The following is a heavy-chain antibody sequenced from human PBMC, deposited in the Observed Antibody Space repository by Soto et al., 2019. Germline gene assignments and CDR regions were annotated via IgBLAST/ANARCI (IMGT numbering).Heavy chain of an antibody. J-gene: IGHJ4*02. CDR1: GYTFSGYA. CDR2: IVPIVDTS. Sequence: ASVKVSCKASGYTFSGYAISWVRQAPGQGLEWMGGIVPIVDTSTYAQKFQGRVTITADESTSTVYMELSSLRSDDTAVYYCVRVVAIPGYPDNWGQGTLVTVSS. D-gene: IGHD5-12*01. V-gene: IGHV1-69*13. CDR3: VRVVAIPGYPDN.